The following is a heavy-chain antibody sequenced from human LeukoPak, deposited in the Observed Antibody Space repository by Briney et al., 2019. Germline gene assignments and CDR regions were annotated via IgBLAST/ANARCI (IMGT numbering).Heavy chain of an antibody. CDR2: ISYDGSNK. V-gene: IGHV3-30-3*01. J-gene: IGHJ3*02. Sequence: GGSLRLSCAASGFTFSSYAMHWVRQAPGKGLEWVAVISYDGSNKYYADSVKGRFTISRDNSKNTLYLQMNGLRSEDTAVYYCARNQDYGVYDSVGAFDIWGQGTMVTVSS. CDR1: GFTFSSYA. D-gene: IGHD4-17*01. CDR3: ARNQDYGVYDSVGAFDI.